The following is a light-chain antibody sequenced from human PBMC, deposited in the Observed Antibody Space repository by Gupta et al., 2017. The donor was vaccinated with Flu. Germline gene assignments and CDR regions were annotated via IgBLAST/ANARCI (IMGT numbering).Light chain of an antibody. CDR1: QNFGTW. J-gene: IGKJ2*01. CDR3: QQADSFPYT. Sequence: DIHMTKSPSHVAAYVGDSVTITCRAKQNFGTWSAWYQQKPGKAPKLLIFAASSLQTGVPSRFSGSGYGTDFTLTISSLQPEDFATYFCQQADSFPYTFGQGTKLDFK. V-gene: IGKV1D-12*01. CDR2: AAS.